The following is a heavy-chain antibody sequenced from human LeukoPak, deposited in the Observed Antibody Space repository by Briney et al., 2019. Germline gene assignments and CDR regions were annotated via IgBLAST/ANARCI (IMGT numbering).Heavy chain of an antibody. CDR2: IWYDGSNK. D-gene: IGHD2-2*01. Sequence: GRSLRLSCAASGFTFSSYGMHWVRQAPGKGLEWVAVIWYDGSNKNYADSVKGRFTISRDNSKNTLYLQMNSLRAEDTAVYYCARDKEYCSSTSCYLSGWFDPWGQGTLVTVSS. CDR1: GFTFSSYG. V-gene: IGHV3-33*01. CDR3: ARDKEYCSSTSCYLSGWFDP. J-gene: IGHJ5*02.